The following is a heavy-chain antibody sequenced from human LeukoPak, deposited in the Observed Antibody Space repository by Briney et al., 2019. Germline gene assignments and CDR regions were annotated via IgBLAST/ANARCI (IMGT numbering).Heavy chain of an antibody. CDR2: INHSGST. Sequence: PSETLSLTCAVYGGSFSGYYWSWIRQPPGKGLEWIGEINHSGSTNYNPSLKSRVTISVDTSKNQFSLKLSSVTAADTAVYYCARESVSSSSIYVWGQGALVTVSS. V-gene: IGHV4-34*01. CDR3: ARESVSSSSIYV. D-gene: IGHD6-6*01. J-gene: IGHJ4*02. CDR1: GGSFSGYY.